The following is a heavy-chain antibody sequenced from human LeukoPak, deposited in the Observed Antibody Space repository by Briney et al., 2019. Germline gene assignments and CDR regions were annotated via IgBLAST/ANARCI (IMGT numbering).Heavy chain of an antibody. D-gene: IGHD2-2*01. CDR1: GFTFSSYG. V-gene: IGHV3-7*01. CDR2: IKQDGSQK. Sequence: GGSLRLSCAASGFTFSSYGMHWVRQAPGKGLEWVANIKQDGSQKYYVDSVKGRFTISRDNAKNSLYLQMNSLRAEDTAVYYCLPLYCSGTGCPLHYWGQGTLVTVSS. CDR3: LPLYCSGTGCPLHY. J-gene: IGHJ4*02.